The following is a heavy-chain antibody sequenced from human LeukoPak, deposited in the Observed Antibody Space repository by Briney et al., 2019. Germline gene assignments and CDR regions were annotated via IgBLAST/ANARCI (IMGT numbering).Heavy chain of an antibody. Sequence: GGSLRLSCAASGFTFSDYYMSWIRQAPGKGLEWVSYISSSGSTIYYAASVKGRFTISRDNAKNSLYLQMNSLRAEDTGTYYCAKTHYDLLDVWGQGTTVTVSS. V-gene: IGHV3-11*01. J-gene: IGHJ6*02. CDR1: GFTFSDYY. CDR2: ISSSGSTI. D-gene: IGHD5-12*01. CDR3: AKTHYDLLDV.